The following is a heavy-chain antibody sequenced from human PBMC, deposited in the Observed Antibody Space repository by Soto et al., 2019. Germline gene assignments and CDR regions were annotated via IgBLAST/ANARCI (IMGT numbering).Heavy chain of an antibody. CDR2: ISAYNGNT. Sequence: ASVKVSCKASGYTFTSYGISWVRQAPGQGLEWMGWISAYNGNTNYAQKLQGRVTMTTDTSTSTAYMELRSLRSDDTAVYYCARGKIYYFLTGRIGLYYSWGVDVGGKGTRSTAS. CDR3: ARGKIYYFLTGRIGLYYSWGVDV. D-gene: IGHD3-9*01. V-gene: IGHV1-18*01. J-gene: IGHJ6*04. CDR1: GYTFTSYG.